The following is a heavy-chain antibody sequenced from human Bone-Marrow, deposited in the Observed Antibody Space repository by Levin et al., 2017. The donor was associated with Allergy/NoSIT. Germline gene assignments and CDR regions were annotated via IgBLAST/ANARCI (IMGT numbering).Heavy chain of an antibody. CDR2: IIPIFGTA. J-gene: IGHJ5*02. Sequence: GASVKVSCKASGGTFSSYAISWVRQAPGQGLEWMGGIIPIFGTANYAQKFQGRVTITADESTSTAYMELSSLRSEDTAVYYCARGFSGGSCYPSPCSGLWFDPWGQGTLVTVSS. V-gene: IGHV1-69*13. CDR3: ARGFSGGSCYPSPCSGLWFDP. D-gene: IGHD2-15*01. CDR1: GGTFSSYA.